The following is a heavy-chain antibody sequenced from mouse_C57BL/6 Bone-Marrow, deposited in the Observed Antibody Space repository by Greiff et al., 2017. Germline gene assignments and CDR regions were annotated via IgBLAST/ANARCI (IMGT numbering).Heavy chain of an antibody. CDR1: GYTFTSYW. D-gene: IGHD1-1*01. J-gene: IGHJ2*01. CDR3: ARGITTVVAPFDY. Sequence: QVQLQQPGAELVRPGSSVKLSCKASGYTFTSYWMHWVKQRPIQGLEWIGNIDPSDSETHYNQKFKDKATLTVDNSSSTAYMQLSSRTSEDSAVYYCARGITTVVAPFDYWGQGTTLTVSS. CDR2: IDPSDSET. V-gene: IGHV1-52*01.